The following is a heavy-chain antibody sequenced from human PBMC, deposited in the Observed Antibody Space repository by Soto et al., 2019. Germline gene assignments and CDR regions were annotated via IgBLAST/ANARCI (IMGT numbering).Heavy chain of an antibody. CDR3: AKGRPRMITFGGVIVLSCFAY. Sequence: GGSLRLSCAASGFTFSSYAMSWVRQAPGKGLEWVSAISGSGGSTYYADSVKGRFTISRDNSKNTLYLQMNSLRAEDTAVYYCAKGRPRMITFGGVIVLSCFAYWGQGTLVTVPQ. D-gene: IGHD3-16*02. J-gene: IGHJ4*02. V-gene: IGHV3-23*01. CDR1: GFTFSSYA. CDR2: ISGSGGST.